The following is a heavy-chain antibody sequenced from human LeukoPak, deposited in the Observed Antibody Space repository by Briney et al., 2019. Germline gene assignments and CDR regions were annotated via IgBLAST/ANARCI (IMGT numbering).Heavy chain of an antibody. D-gene: IGHD6-19*01. V-gene: IGHV3-74*01. J-gene: IGHJ4*02. CDR1: GFTFSNYW. CDR2: ISSDESIT. CDR3: ARVSLSSGCLSN. Sequence: GGSLRLSCAASGFTFSNYWMHWVRQAPGKGLVWVSRISSDESITSYADSVKGRFTISRDNAKNTLFLQMNGLRAGDTAVYYCARVSLSSGCLSNWGQGTLVTVSS.